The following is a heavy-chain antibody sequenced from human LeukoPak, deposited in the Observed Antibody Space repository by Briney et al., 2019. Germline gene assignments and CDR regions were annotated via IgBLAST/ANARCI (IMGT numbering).Heavy chain of an antibody. CDR2: ISTYNGNT. CDR1: GYNFNSHG. Sequence: ASVKVSCKASGYNFNSHGIIWVRQAPRQGLEWMGWISTYNGNTNYAQKFQGRVTMTTDTSTSTVSMELRSLRSDDTALYYCARDGRRGYSGYRFDYWGQGTLVTVSS. CDR3: ARDGRRGYSGYRFDY. V-gene: IGHV1-18*04. D-gene: IGHD5-12*01. J-gene: IGHJ4*02.